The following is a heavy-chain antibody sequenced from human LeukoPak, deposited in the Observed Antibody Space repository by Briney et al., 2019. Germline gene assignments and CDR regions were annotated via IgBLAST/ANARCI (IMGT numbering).Heavy chain of an antibody. CDR2: YYSGGTT. CDR3: ARAHTIFWEFDAFDI. J-gene: IGHJ3*02. D-gene: IGHD3-9*01. Sequence: QPVASLILSCAASGFTVSSNHMSSVRPPPGEGLGWVSLYYSGGTTYYPVSERGRFTISRENYTNTLYLQMNSLRAEDTDVYFCARAHTIFWEFDAFDIWGRGTKVTVSS. V-gene: IGHV3-66*01. CDR1: GFTVSSNH.